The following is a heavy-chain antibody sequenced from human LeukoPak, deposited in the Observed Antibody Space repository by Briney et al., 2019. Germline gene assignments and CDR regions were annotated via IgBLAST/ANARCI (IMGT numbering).Heavy chain of an antibody. Sequence: SVKVSCKASGFTLSNSAIQWVRQARGQRLEWIGWIGVAGGNTNYAQTLQGRITITRDMSTSTAYMELTSLRSDDTAVYYCAAEIYGGNSDCCSFDFWGPGTPVTVSS. CDR3: AAEIYGGNSDCCSFDF. D-gene: IGHD4-23*01. J-gene: IGHJ3*01. CDR2: IGVAGGNT. V-gene: IGHV1-58*02. CDR1: GFTLSNSA.